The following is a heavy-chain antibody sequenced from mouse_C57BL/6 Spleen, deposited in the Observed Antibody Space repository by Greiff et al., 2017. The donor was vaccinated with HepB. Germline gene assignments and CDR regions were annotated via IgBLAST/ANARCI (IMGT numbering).Heavy chain of an antibody. V-gene: IGHV1-50*01. CDR3: ARGDWTGTPGFAY. J-gene: IGHJ3*01. CDR1: GYTFTSYW. Sequence: QVQLQQPGAELVKPGASVKLSCKASGYTFTSYWMQWVKQRPGQGLEWIGEIDPSDSYTNYNQKFKGKATLTVDTSSSTAYMQLSSLTSEDSAVYYCARGDWTGTPGFAYWGQGTLVTVSA. D-gene: IGHD4-1*01. CDR2: IDPSDSYT.